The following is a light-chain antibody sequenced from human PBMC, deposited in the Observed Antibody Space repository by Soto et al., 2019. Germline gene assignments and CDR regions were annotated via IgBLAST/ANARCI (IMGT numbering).Light chain of an antibody. V-gene: IGKV1-39*01. CDR1: QSISSY. J-gene: IGKJ1*01. Sequence: DGVTITFRASQSISSYVSWYQQKPGKAPKLLIYAASRLQSGVPSRFSGSRSGTDFTLTISSLKPEDFATYYCQQSYSRVTFGQGTKVDIK. CDR3: QQSYSRVT. CDR2: AAS.